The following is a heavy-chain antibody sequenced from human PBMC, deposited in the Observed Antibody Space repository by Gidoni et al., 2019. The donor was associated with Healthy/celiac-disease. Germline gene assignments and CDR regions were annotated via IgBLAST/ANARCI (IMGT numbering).Heavy chain of an antibody. J-gene: IGHJ4*02. CDR2: INPSGGST. Sequence: VQLVQSGAEVKKPGASVKVSCKASGSTFTSYYMHWVRQAPGQGLEWMGIINPSGGSTSYAQKFQGRDTMTRDTSTSTVYMELSSLRSEDTAVYYCARGDYYDSSALGKGYDYWGQGTLVTVSS. V-gene: IGHV1-46*01. CDR1: GSTFTSYY. D-gene: IGHD3-22*01. CDR3: ARGDYYDSSALGKGYDY.